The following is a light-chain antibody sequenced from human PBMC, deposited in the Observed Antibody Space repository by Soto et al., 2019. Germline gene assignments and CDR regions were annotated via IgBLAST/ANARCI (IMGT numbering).Light chain of an antibody. J-gene: IGKJ1*01. CDR2: KAS. V-gene: IGKV1-5*03. Sequence: DIQMTQSPSTLSASVGDRVTIICRASQSISSWLAWYQQKPGKAPKLLIYKASSLESGVPSRFSGRGSGTEFTLTISSLQPDDFATYYCQQYNSYPWTFGQGTKVDI. CDR1: QSISSW. CDR3: QQYNSYPWT.